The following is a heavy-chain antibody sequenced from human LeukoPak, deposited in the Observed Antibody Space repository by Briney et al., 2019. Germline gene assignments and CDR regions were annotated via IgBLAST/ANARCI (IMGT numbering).Heavy chain of an antibody. CDR3: ARDEVWFGELLLDY. Sequence: GGSLRVSCAASGFNFNNYNMNWVRPAPGKGLEWVSYITLSSSTTYYEDSVKGRFTISRDNAKKSLYLQMNSLRAEDTAVYYCARDEVWFGELLLDYWGQGTLVTVSS. CDR2: ITLSSSTT. CDR1: GFNFNNYN. D-gene: IGHD3-10*01. J-gene: IGHJ4*02. V-gene: IGHV3-48*01.